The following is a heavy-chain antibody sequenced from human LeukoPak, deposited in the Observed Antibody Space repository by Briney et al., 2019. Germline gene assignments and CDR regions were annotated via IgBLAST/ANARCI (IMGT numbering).Heavy chain of an antibody. D-gene: IGHD2-15*01. CDR3: ARQRRYCSGDNCYQRTFDY. CDR1: GFIFNNYW. Sequence: GGSLRLSCAASGFIFNNYWISWVRHAPGEGLEWVANIKQDGSEKYYVDSVKGRFTISRDNAKNSLYLQMNSLRAEDTAVYYYARQRRYCSGDNCYQRTFDYWGQGTLVTVSS. J-gene: IGHJ4*02. CDR2: IKQDGSEK. V-gene: IGHV3-7*01.